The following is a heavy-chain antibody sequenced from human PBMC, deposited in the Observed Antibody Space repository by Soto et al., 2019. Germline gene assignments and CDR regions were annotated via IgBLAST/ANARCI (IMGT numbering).Heavy chain of an antibody. CDR1: GGTFSSYA. CDR2: IIPIFGTA. J-gene: IGHJ5*02. D-gene: IGHD2-2*01. CDR3: ARVGCTSCYWVNWFDP. Sequence: SVKVSCKASGGTFSSYAISWVRQAPVQGLEWMGGIIPIFGTANYAQKFQGRVTITADESTSTAYMELSSLRSEDTAVYYCARVGCTSCYWVNWFDPWGQGTLVTVSS. V-gene: IGHV1-69*01.